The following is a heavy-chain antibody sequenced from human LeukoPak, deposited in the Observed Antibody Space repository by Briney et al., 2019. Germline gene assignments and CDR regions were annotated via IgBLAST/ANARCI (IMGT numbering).Heavy chain of an antibody. CDR3: ATAPGERFLDRWAFDI. J-gene: IGHJ3*02. CDR2: MNPKSGNT. CDR1: GYTFTRYD. D-gene: IGHD3/OR15-3a*01. Sequence: SVKVSCKASGYTFTRYDINWVRLATGQGLEWMGWMNPKSGNTGHAQKFQGRVTITRDTSISTVYMELSSLRSEDTAVYYCATAPGERFLDRWAFDIWGQGTMVTVSS. V-gene: IGHV1-8*03.